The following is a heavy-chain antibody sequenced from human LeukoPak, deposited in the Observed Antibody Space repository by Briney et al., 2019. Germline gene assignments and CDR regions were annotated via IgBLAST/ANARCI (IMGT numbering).Heavy chain of an antibody. V-gene: IGHV1-46*01. CDR1: GYTFTTYY. D-gene: IGHD5-18*01. CDR2: INPSGGST. J-gene: IGHJ4*02. Sequence: ASVKVSCKASGYTFTTYYMHWVRQAPGQGLEWMGIINPSGGSTSYAQKFQGRVTMTRDTSTSTVYMELSSLRSDDTAVYYCARESYGRQRQYYFDYWGQGTLVTVSS. CDR3: ARESYGRQRQYYFDY.